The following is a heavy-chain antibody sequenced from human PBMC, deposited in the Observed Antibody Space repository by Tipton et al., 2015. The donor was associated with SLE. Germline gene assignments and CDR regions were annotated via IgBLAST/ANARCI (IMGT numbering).Heavy chain of an antibody. CDR2: ISYSENT. Sequence: TLSLTCTVFGDSISSSGYQWGWIRQPPGKGLEWLGRISYSENTYYHPTLRSRVTLLLDMSKNQFSLKVSSVTAADTAVYYCARHRSGSSWLDPWGQGTLVTVAS. D-gene: IGHD1-26*01. CDR3: ARHRSGSSWLDP. V-gene: IGHV4-39*07. J-gene: IGHJ5*02. CDR1: GDSISSSGYQ.